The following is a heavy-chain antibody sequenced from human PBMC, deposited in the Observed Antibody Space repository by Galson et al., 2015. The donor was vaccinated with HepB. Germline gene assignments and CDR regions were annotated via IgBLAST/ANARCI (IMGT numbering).Heavy chain of an antibody. Sequence: SLRLSCAASGFTFSSYAMSWVRQAPGKGLEWVSAISGSGGSTYYADSVKGRFTISRDNSKNTLYLQMNSLRAEDTAVYYCANHAYYDSSGYSDYWGQGTLVTVSS. J-gene: IGHJ4*02. CDR3: ANHAYYDSSGYSDY. D-gene: IGHD3-22*01. CDR1: GFTFSSYA. CDR2: ISGSGGST. V-gene: IGHV3-23*01.